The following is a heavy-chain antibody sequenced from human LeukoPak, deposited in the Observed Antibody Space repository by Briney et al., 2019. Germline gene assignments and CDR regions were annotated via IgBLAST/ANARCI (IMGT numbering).Heavy chain of an antibody. J-gene: IGHJ5*02. D-gene: IGHD6-13*01. V-gene: IGHV4-34*01. CDR2: INHSGST. CDR1: GGSFSGYY. Sequence: SETLSLTCAVYGGSFSGYYWSWIRQPPGKGLEWIGEINHSGSTNYNPSLKSRVTISVDTSKNQCSLKLSSVTAADTAVYYCARVGFIAAAGTGWFDPWGEGTLVTVSS. CDR3: ARVGFIAAAGTGWFDP.